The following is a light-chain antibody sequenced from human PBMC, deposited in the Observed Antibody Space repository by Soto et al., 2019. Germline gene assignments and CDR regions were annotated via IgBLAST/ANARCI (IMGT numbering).Light chain of an antibody. Sequence: IQVTQSPSSLSASVGDRITITFRASQGVSTYLAWYQQKPGKAPKLLIYAAYTLQSGVPSMFSGRGSGTDFTLTISSLQPEDFATYYCHQLNRNPTFGGGTKVEIK. J-gene: IGKJ4*01. V-gene: IGKV1-9*01. CDR2: AAY. CDR1: QGVSTY. CDR3: HQLNRNPT.